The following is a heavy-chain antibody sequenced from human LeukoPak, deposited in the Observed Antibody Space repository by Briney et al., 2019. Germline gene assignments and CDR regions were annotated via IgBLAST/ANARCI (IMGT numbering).Heavy chain of an antibody. CDR1: GFTFRDYF. D-gene: IGHD2-21*02. V-gene: IGHV3-33*01. CDR3: VAEKTATGFDF. J-gene: IGHJ3*01. CDR2: MWSDESTA. Sequence: GGSLRLSCTASGFTFRDYFMHWVRQAPGKGLEWVALMWSDESTAYYADSVKGRFVISRDNSKKSLYLQMDSLTVDDTAVYYYVAEKTATGFDFWGRGTMVTVSS.